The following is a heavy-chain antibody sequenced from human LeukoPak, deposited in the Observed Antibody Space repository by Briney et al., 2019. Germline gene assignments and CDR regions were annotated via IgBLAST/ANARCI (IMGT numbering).Heavy chain of an antibody. Sequence: TSETLSLTCTVSGGSISSYYWSWIRQPPGKGLEWIGYIYYSGSTNYNPSLKSRVTISVDTSKNQFSLKLSSVTAADTAVYYCASTYLNYYDSSGYYSGCYYGMDVWGQGTTVTVSS. D-gene: IGHD3-22*01. CDR1: GGSISSYY. CDR3: ASTYLNYYDSSGYYSGCYYGMDV. CDR2: IYYSGST. J-gene: IGHJ6*02. V-gene: IGHV4-59*01.